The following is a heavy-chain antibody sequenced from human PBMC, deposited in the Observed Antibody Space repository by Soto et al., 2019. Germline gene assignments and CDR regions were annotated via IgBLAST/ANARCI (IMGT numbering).Heavy chain of an antibody. CDR3: ARGKYYYDSSGYYF. CDR2: INHSGST. CDR1: GGSFSGYY. Sequence: SETLSLTCAVYGGSFSGYYWSWIRQPPGKGLEWIGEINHSGSTNYNPSLKSRVTISVDTSKNQFSLKLSSVTAADTAVYYCARGKYYYDSSGYYFWGQGTTVTVSS. D-gene: IGHD3-22*01. V-gene: IGHV4-34*01. J-gene: IGHJ6*02.